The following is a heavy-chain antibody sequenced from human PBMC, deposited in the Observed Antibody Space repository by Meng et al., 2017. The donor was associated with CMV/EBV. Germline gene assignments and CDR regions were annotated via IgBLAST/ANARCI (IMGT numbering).Heavy chain of an antibody. CDR1: GGSIRSSNW. J-gene: IGHJ4*02. V-gene: IGHV4-4*02. CDR2: NYHNGNT. Sequence: TGAVSGGSIRSSNWWSWVRQPPGKGLEWIKENYHNGNTNYNPSLKSRVIISVDKSKNQFSLKLSSVTAADTAVYYCARAGRQQQLVYWGQGTLVTVSS. CDR3: ARAGRQQQLVY. D-gene: IGHD6-13*01.